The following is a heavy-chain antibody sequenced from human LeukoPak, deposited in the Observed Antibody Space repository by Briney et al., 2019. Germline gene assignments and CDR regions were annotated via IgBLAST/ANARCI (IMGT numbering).Heavy chain of an antibody. J-gene: IGHJ4*02. CDR3: VRAASYYYDSSGYYPNFDY. CDR2: IKCDGSEK. V-gene: IGHV3-52*01. D-gene: IGHD3-22*01. CDR1: GFTFSSSW. Sequence: PGGSLRLSCAASGFTFSSSWIHWVCQAPEKGLEWVADIKCDGSEKYYVDSVKGRLTISRDNAKNSLYLQVNSLRAEDMTVYYCVRAASYYYDSSGYYPNFDYWGQGALVTVSS.